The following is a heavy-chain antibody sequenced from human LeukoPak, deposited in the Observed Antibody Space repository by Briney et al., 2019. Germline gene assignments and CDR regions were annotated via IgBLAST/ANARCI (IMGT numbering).Heavy chain of an antibody. D-gene: IGHD3-22*01. CDR2: ISGGTAHT. Sequence: GGSLRLSCAASGFTFSSYALNWVRQAPGKGLEGVSAISGGTAHTYYAASVKGRFTISRDNSKNTLYLQMNSLRAEDTAVYYCAKTGDYYGSNDYYRPDVFDIWGQGTKVAVSS. J-gene: IGHJ3*02. CDR1: GFTFSSYA. V-gene: IGHV3-23*01. CDR3: AKTGDYYGSNDYYRPDVFDI.